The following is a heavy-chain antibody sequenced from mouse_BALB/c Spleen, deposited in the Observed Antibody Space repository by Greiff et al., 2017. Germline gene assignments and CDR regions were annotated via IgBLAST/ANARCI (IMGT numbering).Heavy chain of an antibody. V-gene: IGHV2-6-4*01. CDR2: IWGGGST. J-gene: IGHJ3*01. CDR3: ARIFDYDGGFAY. D-gene: IGHD2-4*01. Sequence: VQGVESGPGLVAPSQSLSITCTVSGFSLSRYSVHWVRQPPGKGLEWLGMIWGGGSTDYNSALKSRLSISKDNSKSQVFLKMNSLQTDDTAMYYCARIFDYDGGFAYWGQGTLVTVSA. CDR1: GFSLSRYS.